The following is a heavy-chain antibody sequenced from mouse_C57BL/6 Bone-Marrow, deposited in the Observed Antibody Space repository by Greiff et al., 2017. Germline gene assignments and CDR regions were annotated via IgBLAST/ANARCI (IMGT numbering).Heavy chain of an antibody. Sequence: VQLQQSGAELARPGASVKLSCKASGYTFTSYGISWVKQRPGQGLEWIGEIYPRSGNTYYNEKFKGKATLTADKSSSTSYMELRSLTSEDSAVYLCARYDGYYITYYYALDYWGQGTAVTVSS. V-gene: IGHV1-81*01. CDR1: GYTFTSYG. D-gene: IGHD2-3*01. CDR3: ARYDGYYITYYYALDY. J-gene: IGHJ4*01. CDR2: IYPRSGNT.